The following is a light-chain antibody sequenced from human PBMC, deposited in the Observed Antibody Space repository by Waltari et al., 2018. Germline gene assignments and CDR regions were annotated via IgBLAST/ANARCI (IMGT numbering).Light chain of an antibody. CDR3: AVWDDSPIGAWV. V-gene: IGLV1-44*01. CDR2: SNN. CDR1: YSNIGTNP. J-gene: IGLJ3*02. Sequence: QSVLTQPPSASGTPGQRVTIFCSGSYSNIGTNPVNWYQQVPGTAPKLLLSSNNHRPSGVPDRFSGSKSGTSASLAISGLQSEDEADYYCAVWDDSPIGAWVFGGGTKLTVL.